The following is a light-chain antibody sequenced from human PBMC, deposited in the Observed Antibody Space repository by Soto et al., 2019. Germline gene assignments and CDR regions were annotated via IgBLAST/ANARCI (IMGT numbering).Light chain of an antibody. Sequence: QSALTQPRSVSGSPGQSVTISCTGTSSDVGGYNYVSWYQHHPGKAPKVMIYDVSKRPSGVPDRFSGSKSGNTASLTISGLQAEDEADYYCCSYSTTSTLVFGSGTKVTVL. CDR2: DVS. J-gene: IGLJ1*01. CDR1: SSDVGGYNY. V-gene: IGLV2-11*01. CDR3: CSYSTTSTLV.